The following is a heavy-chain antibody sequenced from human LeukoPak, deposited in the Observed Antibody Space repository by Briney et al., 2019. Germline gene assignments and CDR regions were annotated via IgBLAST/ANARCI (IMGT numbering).Heavy chain of an antibody. J-gene: IGHJ4*02. Sequence: PGGSLRLSCAASGFTFSSYWMHWVRQAPGKGLVWVSRINSDGSSTSYADSVKGRFTISRDNAKNTLYLQMNSLRAEDTAVYYCARAGSGWYGYFDYWGQGTLVTVSS. CDR2: INSDGSST. CDR1: GFTFSSYW. V-gene: IGHV3-74*01. CDR3: ARAGSGWYGYFDY. D-gene: IGHD6-19*01.